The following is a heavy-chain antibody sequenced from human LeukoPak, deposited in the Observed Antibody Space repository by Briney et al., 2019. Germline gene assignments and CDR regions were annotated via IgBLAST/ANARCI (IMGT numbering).Heavy chain of an antibody. CDR1: GYTFTSYG. Sequence: GASVKVSCKASGYTFTSYGISWVRQAPGQGLEWMGWISAYNGNTNYAQKLQGRVTMTEDTSTDTAYMELSSLRSEDTAVYYCATAKGSGYHFDYWGQGTLVTVSS. D-gene: IGHD3-22*01. V-gene: IGHV1-18*01. J-gene: IGHJ4*02. CDR2: ISAYNGNT. CDR3: ATAKGSGYHFDY.